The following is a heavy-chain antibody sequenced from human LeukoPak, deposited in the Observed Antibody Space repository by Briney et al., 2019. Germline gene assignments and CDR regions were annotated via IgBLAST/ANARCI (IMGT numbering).Heavy chain of an antibody. V-gene: IGHV4-39*01. CDR3: ARLSTTYYYGSRRYPLPYFFHY. Sequence: SETLTLTCTVSGGSISSSSSYWGWIRQPPGKGLEWIANIYYSGTTSYNPSLKRRVTISVDTSKNQFSLRLSSVTAADTAVYYCARLSTTYYYGSRRYPLPYFFHYWGQGTLVTVSS. J-gene: IGHJ4*02. D-gene: IGHD3-10*01. CDR1: GGSISSSSSY. CDR2: IYYSGTT.